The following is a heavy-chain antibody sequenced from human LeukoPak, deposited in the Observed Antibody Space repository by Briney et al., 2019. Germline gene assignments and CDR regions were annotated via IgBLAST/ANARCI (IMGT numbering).Heavy chain of an antibody. CDR2: MSSSSSYI. V-gene: IGHV3-21*01. CDR1: GFTFSSYS. CDR3: ASALTTVTTPQWRFDP. Sequence: PGGSLRLSCAASGFTFSSYSMNWVRQAPGKGLEWVSSMSSSSSYIYYADSVKGRFTISGDNAKNSLYLQMNSLRAEDTAVYYCASALTTVTTPQWRFDPWGHGTLVTVSS. J-gene: IGHJ5*02. D-gene: IGHD4-17*01.